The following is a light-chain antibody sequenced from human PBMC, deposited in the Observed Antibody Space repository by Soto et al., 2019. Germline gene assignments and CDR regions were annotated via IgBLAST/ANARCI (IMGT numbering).Light chain of an antibody. CDR2: ATS. J-gene: IGKJ4*01. Sequence: DIQLTQSPSSLSASVGDRVTITCRASQSISNYFNWYQQRPGKAPKHLIYATSSLQSGVPSRFSGSGTGTDFTLTISSLQPEDSATYYCQQLDRYPFTFGGGTKVEI. V-gene: IGKV1-39*01. CDR1: QSISNY. CDR3: QQLDRYPFT.